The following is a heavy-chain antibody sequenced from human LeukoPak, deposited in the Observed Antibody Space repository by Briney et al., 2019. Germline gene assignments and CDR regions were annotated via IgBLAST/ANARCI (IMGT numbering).Heavy chain of an antibody. CDR1: GLPFGNYA. Sequence: GGPLGPSGAPPGLPFGNYAMNWFGQPPGKGLEWVSGISGSGGTTYYADSVKGRFTISRDNSKNSLSLQVSSLRAEDTAVYYCAKTNGYYSDWGQGTLVTVSS. CDR3: AKTNGYYSD. J-gene: IGHJ4*02. V-gene: IGHV3-23*01. CDR2: ISGSGGTT. D-gene: IGHD3-22*01.